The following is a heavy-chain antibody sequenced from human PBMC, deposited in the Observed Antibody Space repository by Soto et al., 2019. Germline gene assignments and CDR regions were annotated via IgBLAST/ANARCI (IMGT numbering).Heavy chain of an antibody. CDR1: GGSFSGYY. J-gene: IGHJ6*02. D-gene: IGHD2-21*02. V-gene: IGHV4-34*01. CDR2: INHSGTI. CDR3: ARADRTLVTSYSLDV. Sequence: ETLSLTCSVYGGSFSGYYWTWIRQPPGKGLEWIGEINHSGTINFNPSLKSRLTISLDTSKKHFSLKLSSVTDADTAAYYCARADRTLVTSYSLDVWGQGTKVTVYS.